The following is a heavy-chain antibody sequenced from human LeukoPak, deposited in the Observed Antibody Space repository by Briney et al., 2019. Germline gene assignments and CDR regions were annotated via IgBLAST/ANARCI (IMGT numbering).Heavy chain of an antibody. CDR3: ARGGDRGYTY. J-gene: IGHJ4*02. CDR1: GGSFRGFY. Sequence: PSETLSLTCAVYGGSFRGFYWSWIRQPPGKGLEWIGEINHGGSTNYNPSLKSRVTISVDTSKNQFSLKLSSVTAADTAVYYCARGGDRGYTYWGQGTLVIVSS. V-gene: IGHV4-34*01. D-gene: IGHD5-18*01. CDR2: INHGGST.